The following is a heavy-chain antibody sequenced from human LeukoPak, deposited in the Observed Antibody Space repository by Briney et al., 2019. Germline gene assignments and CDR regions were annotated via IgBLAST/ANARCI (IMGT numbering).Heavy chain of an antibody. CDR3: ARGPPHYDFYFDY. CDR2: IIPILGIA. V-gene: IGHV1-69*04. J-gene: IGHJ4*02. CDR1: GGTFSSYA. D-gene: IGHD3-3*01. Sequence: SVKVSCKASGGTFSSYAISWVRQAPGQRLEWMGRIIPILGIADYAQKFQGRVTITADKSTSTAYMELSSLRSEDTAVYYCARGPPHYDFYFDYWGQGTLVTVSS.